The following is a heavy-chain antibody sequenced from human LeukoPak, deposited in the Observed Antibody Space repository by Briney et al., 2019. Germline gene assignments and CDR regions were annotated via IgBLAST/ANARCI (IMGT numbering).Heavy chain of an antibody. V-gene: IGHV4-59*01. CDR2: IYYSGST. Sequence: SETLSLTCTVSGGSISSYYWSWIRQPPGKGLEWIGYIYYSGSTNYNPSLKSRVTISVDTSKNQFSLKLSSVTAADTAVYYCAVRGSGGAFDIWGQGTMVTVSS. CDR3: AVRGSGGAFDI. CDR1: GGSISSYY. D-gene: IGHD3-10*01. J-gene: IGHJ3*02.